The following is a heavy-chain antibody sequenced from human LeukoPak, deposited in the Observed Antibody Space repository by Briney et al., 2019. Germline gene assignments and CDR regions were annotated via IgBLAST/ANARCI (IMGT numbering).Heavy chain of an antibody. V-gene: IGHV4-30-4*01. D-gene: IGHD5-12*01. J-gene: IGHJ4*02. CDR1: GGSISSGDYY. CDR2: IYYSGST. CDR3: ARDLSDSGYDHFDY. Sequence: SETLSLTCTVSGGSISSGDYYWSWIRQPPGKGLEWIGYIYYSGSTYYNPSLKSRVTISVDTSKNQFSLKLSSVTAADTAVYYCARDLSDSGYDHFDYWGQGTLVTVSS.